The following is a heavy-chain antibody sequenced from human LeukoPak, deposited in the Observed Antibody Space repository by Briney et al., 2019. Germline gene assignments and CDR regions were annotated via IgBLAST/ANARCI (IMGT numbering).Heavy chain of an antibody. J-gene: IGHJ4*02. D-gene: IGHD1-14*01. Sequence: GGSLRLSCAASGFTFSSYSMNWVRQAPGKGLEWVSSISSSGSYIYYADSVKGRFTISRDNAKNSLYLQMNSLRAEDTAVYYCARDHRDAFDYWGQGTLVTVSS. CDR1: GFTFSSYS. CDR2: ISSSGSYI. CDR3: ARDHRDAFDY. V-gene: IGHV3-21*01.